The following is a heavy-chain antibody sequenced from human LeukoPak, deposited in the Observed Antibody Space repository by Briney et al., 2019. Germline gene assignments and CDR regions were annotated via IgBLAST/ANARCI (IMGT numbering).Heavy chain of an antibody. D-gene: IGHD3-10*01. J-gene: IGHJ5*02. V-gene: IGHV4-38-2*02. Sequence: PSETLSLTCTVSGGSISSYYWSWIRQPPGKGLEWIGSIYHSGSTYYNPSLKSRVTISVDTSKNQFSLKLSSVTAADTAVYYCARATINNYYGSGSPQITGSTDLGLKDWFDPWGQGTLVTVSS. CDR3: ARATINNYYGSGSPQITGSTDLGLKDWFDP. CDR2: IYHSGST. CDR1: GGSISSYY.